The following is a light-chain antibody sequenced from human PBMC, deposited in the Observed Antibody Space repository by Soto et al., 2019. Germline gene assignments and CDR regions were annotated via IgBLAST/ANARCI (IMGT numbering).Light chain of an antibody. CDR1: QDIRNY. Sequence: AIQVTQSPTSLSASVGDRVTITCRSSQDIRNYLGWYQRKPGKAPQLLIYGASSLQRGVSSRFSGSGFGTDFTLTISSLQPEDSATYYCLQDRSHFWTFGQGTKV. V-gene: IGKV1-6*01. CDR3: LQDRSHFWT. CDR2: GAS. J-gene: IGKJ1*01.